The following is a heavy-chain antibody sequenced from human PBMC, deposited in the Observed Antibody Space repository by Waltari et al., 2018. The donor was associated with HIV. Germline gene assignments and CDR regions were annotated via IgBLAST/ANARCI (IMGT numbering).Heavy chain of an antibody. V-gene: IGHV3-7*01. J-gene: IGHJ4*02. CDR3: ARDVVVDRSRFLGHDS. CDR2: IKEDGTEK. Sequence: EVQLVESGGGLVQPGGSLRLSCVASGVTFSTYWLSWGRQAPGKGLEWVAKIKEDGTEKYYVDSLKGRFTISRDNAKNSLYLQMNSLRAEDTAVYYCARDVVVDRSRFLGHDSWGQGTLVTVSS. D-gene: IGHD2-21*01. CDR1: GVTFSTYW.